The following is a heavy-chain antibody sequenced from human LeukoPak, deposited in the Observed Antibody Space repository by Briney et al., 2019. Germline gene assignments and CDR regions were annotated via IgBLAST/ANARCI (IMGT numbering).Heavy chain of an antibody. Sequence: GGSLRLSCAASGFTFSNAWMSWVRQAPGKGLEWVGRIKSKTDGGKTDYAAPVKGRFTISRDDSKNTLYLQMNSLKTEDTAVYYCTTDLRWGGQGTLVTVSS. J-gene: IGHJ4*02. CDR2: IKSKTDGGKT. CDR1: GFTFSNAW. CDR3: TTDLRW. D-gene: IGHD4-23*01. V-gene: IGHV3-15*01.